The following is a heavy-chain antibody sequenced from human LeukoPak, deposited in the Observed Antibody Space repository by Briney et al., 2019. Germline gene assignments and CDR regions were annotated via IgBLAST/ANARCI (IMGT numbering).Heavy chain of an antibody. CDR2: INHSGST. CDR1: GGSFSGYY. D-gene: IGHD3-3*01. CDR3: VCYDFWTQAGY. Sequence: SETLSLTCAVYGGSFSGYYWSWIRQPPGKGLEWIGEINHSGSTNYNPSLKSRVTISVDTSKNQFSLKLSSVTAADTAVYYCVCYDFWTQAGYWGQGTLVTVSS. V-gene: IGHV4-34*01. J-gene: IGHJ4*02.